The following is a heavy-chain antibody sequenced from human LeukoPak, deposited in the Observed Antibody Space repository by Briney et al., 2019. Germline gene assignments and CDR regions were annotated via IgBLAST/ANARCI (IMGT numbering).Heavy chain of an antibody. Sequence: SETLSLTCTVSGGSISSYYWSWIRQPPGKGLEWIGYIYYSGSTNYNPSLKSRVAISVDTSKNQFSLKLSSVTAADTAVYYCARVGGTNYYYYGMDVWGQGTTVTVSS. CDR1: GGSISSYY. CDR3: ARVGGTNYYYYGMDV. J-gene: IGHJ6*02. D-gene: IGHD3-16*01. V-gene: IGHV4-59*01. CDR2: IYYSGST.